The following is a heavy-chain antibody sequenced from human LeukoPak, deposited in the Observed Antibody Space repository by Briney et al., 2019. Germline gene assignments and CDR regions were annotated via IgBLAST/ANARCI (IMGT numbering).Heavy chain of an antibody. J-gene: IGHJ3*02. Sequence: SETLSLTCTVSGGSISSYYWSWLRQPAGKGLEWIGRIYTSGSTNYNPSLKSRVTMSVDTSKNQFSLKLSSVTAADTAVYYCAKPLWFGELFDAFDIWGQGTMVTVSS. CDR1: GGSISSYY. CDR2: IYTSGST. V-gene: IGHV4-4*07. CDR3: AKPLWFGELFDAFDI. D-gene: IGHD3-10*01.